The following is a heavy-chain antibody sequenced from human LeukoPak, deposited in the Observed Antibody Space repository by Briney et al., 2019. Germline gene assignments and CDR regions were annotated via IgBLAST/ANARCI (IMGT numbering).Heavy chain of an antibody. CDR1: GGSISSGAYY. D-gene: IGHD2/OR15-2a*01. V-gene: IGHV4-31*03. Sequence: SETLSLTCTVSGGSISSGAYYWSWIRQHPGKGLEWIGYIYSNGISYYNPSLKSRVTISLDTSKNEFSLKLTSVTVADTAVYYCARTSGVGLPGSMTDYYYTDVWGKGTTVTVSS. CDR3: ARTSGVGLPGSMTDYYYTDV. CDR2: IYSNGIS. J-gene: IGHJ6*03.